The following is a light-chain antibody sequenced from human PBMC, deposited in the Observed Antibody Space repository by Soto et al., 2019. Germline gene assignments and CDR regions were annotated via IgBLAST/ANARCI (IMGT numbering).Light chain of an antibody. CDR1: QTISSW. CDR2: AAS. V-gene: IGKV1-39*01. J-gene: IGKJ5*01. CDR3: QQSFRTPIT. Sequence: IQRTQSPSTLSVSVGDRVTITCRACQTISSWLAWYQQKPGKAPNLLVYAASGLQSGVPSRFSGSGSGTDFTLTISSLQPEDFATYYCQQSFRTPITFGQGTRLEI.